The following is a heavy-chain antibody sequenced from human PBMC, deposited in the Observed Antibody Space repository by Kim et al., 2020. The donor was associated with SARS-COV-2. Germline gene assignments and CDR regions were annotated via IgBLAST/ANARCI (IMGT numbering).Heavy chain of an antibody. CDR3: AKGSDYYYGSGSYPNYYYYGMDV. D-gene: IGHD3-10*01. CDR1: GFTFSSYG. Sequence: GGSLRLSCAASGFTFSSYGMHWVRQAPGKGLEWVAVIWYDGSNKYYADSVKGRFTISRDNSKNTLYLQMNSLRAEDTAVYYCAKGSDYYYGSGSYPNYYYYGMDVWGQGTTVTVSS. CDR2: IWYDGSNK. V-gene: IGHV3-33*06. J-gene: IGHJ6*02.